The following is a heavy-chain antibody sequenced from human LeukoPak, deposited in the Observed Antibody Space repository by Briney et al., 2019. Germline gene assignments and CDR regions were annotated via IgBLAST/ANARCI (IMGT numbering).Heavy chain of an antibody. Sequence: PSETLSLTCTVSGGSISSSSYYWSWIRQPAGKGLEWIGRIYTSGSTNYNPSLKSRVTISVDTSKNQFSLKLSSVTAADTAVYYCARGPPRYTSYWGQGALVIVSS. CDR1: GGSISSSSYY. D-gene: IGHD5-18*01. J-gene: IGHJ4*02. CDR2: IYTSGST. CDR3: ARGPPRYTSY. V-gene: IGHV4-61*02.